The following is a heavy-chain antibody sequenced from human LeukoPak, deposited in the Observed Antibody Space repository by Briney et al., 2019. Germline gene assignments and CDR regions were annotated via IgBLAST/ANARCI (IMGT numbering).Heavy chain of an antibody. CDR1: GYSFTTYW. J-gene: IGHJ4*02. D-gene: IGHD4-17*01. Sequence: GESLKISWKGSGYSFTTYWNGWVRQMPGKGLEWMGIIYPGDSDTRYSPSFQGQVRISADKSISTAYLQWSSLKASDTAIYYCARRTATTEYFDYWGQGTLVTVSS. CDR3: ARRTATTEYFDY. CDR2: IYPGDSDT. V-gene: IGHV5-51*01.